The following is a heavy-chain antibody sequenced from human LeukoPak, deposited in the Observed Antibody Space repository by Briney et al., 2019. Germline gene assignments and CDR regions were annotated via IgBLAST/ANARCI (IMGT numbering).Heavy chain of an antibody. V-gene: IGHV3-30*18. CDR2: ISYDGSNK. CDR1: GFTFNNFG. D-gene: IGHD3-10*01. J-gene: IGHJ5*02. CDR3: AKASGFGEFWNVFSSGP. Sequence: GGSLRLSCAASGFTFNNFGMHWVRQAPGKGLEWVAVISYDGSNKYYADSVKGRFTISGDNSKNTLYLQMNSLRAEDTAVYYCAKASGFGEFWNVFSSGPWGQGTLVTVSS.